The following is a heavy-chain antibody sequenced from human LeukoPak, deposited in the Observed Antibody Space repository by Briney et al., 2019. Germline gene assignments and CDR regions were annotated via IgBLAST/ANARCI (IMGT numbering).Heavy chain of an antibody. D-gene: IGHD1-26*01. CDR1: GFILSTNY. J-gene: IGHJ4*02. V-gene: IGHV3-21*04. CDR2: ISYTGTYI. Sequence: GGSLRLSCVASGFILSTNYMSWVRQAPGKGLEWVSSISYTGTYIYYADSVKGRFTISRDNAQNSLYLQMNSLRAEDTAIYYCVRDRGTYRPIDYWGQGTLVTVSS. CDR3: VRDRGTYRPIDY.